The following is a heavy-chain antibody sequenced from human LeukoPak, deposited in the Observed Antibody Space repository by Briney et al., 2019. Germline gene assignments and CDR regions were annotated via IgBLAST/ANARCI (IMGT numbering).Heavy chain of an antibody. V-gene: IGHV5-51*01. CDR3: ARSTYYYDSQLDY. CDR2: IYPGDSDT. Sequence: GESLQISCQGSGYSFTSYWIGWVRQMPGKGLEWMGIIYPGDSDTRYSPSFQGQVTISADKSISTAYLQWSSLKASDTAMYYCARSTYYYDSQLDYWGQGALVTVSS. CDR1: GYSFTSYW. D-gene: IGHD3-22*01. J-gene: IGHJ4*02.